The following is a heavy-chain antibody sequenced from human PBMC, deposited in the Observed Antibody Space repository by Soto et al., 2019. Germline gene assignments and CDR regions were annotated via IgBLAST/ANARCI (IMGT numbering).Heavy chain of an antibody. J-gene: IGHJ5*02. D-gene: IGHD2-8*01. CDR1: GFAFSTYS. V-gene: IGHV3-48*02. Sequence: PGGSLRLSCAASGFAFSTYSMNWVRQAPGKGLEWVSYISFSSTTIFYADSVRGRFTISRDNAKNSLYLQMNTLRDEDTAVYYCARDNGMAGSFDPWGQGTLVPVSS. CDR2: ISFSSTTI. CDR3: ARDNGMAGSFDP.